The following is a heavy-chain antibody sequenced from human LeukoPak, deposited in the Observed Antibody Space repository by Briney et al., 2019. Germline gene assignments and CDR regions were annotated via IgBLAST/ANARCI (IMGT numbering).Heavy chain of an antibody. CDR2: IIPILGIA. J-gene: IGHJ6*02. Sequence: EASVKLSCKASGGTFSSYAISWVRQAPGQGLEWMGRIIPILGIANYAQKFQGRVTITADKSTSTAYMELSSLRSEDTAVYYCARDMDIVVVVAATRFYYYGMDVWGQGTTVTVSS. V-gene: IGHV1-69*04. D-gene: IGHD2-15*01. CDR3: ARDMDIVVVVAATRFYYYGMDV. CDR1: GGTFSSYA.